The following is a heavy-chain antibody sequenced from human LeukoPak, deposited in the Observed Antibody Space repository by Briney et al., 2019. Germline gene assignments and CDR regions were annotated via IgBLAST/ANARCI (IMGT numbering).Heavy chain of an antibody. V-gene: IGHV1-2*02. Sequence: ASVKVSCKASGYTFTDYYIHWVRQAPGQGLEWMGWIDPNTGGTNFAQKFQGGVTMTRDTSITTAYMELSRLRFDDTAVYYCARPRAFSYGQMYYFDYWGQGALVTVSS. D-gene: IGHD5-18*01. CDR2: IDPNTGGT. J-gene: IGHJ4*02. CDR3: ARPRAFSYGQMYYFDY. CDR1: GYTFTDYY.